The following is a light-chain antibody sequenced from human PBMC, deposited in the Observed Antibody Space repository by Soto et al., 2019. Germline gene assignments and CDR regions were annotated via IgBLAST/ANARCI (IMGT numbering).Light chain of an antibody. CDR2: EVT. CDR1: TSDFGFYNY. V-gene: IGLV2-14*01. CDR3: SSYTSSTDYV. Sequence: QSALTQPASVSGSPGQSITISCTGTTSDFGFYNYVSSYQHHPGKAPKLLIYEVTNRHSGVSNRFSGSKSGNTASLTISGLQAEDEADYYCSSYTSSTDYVFGTRTKVTV. J-gene: IGLJ1*01.